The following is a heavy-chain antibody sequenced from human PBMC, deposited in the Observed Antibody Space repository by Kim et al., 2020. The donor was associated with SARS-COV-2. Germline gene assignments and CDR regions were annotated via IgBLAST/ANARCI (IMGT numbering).Heavy chain of an antibody. CDR1: GGSISSGGYY. D-gene: IGHD1-1*01. Sequence: SETLSLTCTVSGGSISSGGYYWSWIRQHPGKGLEWIGYIYYSGSTYYNPSLKSRVTISVDTSKNQFSLKLSSVTAADTAVYYCARDKLDRLYYYGMDVWGQGTTVTVSS. CDR2: IYYSGST. CDR3: ARDKLDRLYYYGMDV. J-gene: IGHJ6*02. V-gene: IGHV4-31*03.